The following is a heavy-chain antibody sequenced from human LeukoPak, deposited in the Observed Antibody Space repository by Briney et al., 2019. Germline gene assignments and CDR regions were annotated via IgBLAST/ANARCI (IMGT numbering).Heavy chain of an antibody. CDR1: GGSISSYY. Sequence: SETLSLTCTVSGGSISSYYWSWIRQPPGKGLEWIGYIYYGGSTNYNPSLKSRVTISVDTSKNQFSLKLSSVTAADTAVYYCARSPPSYGDWDAEYFQHWGQGTLVTVSS. CDR2: IYYGGST. V-gene: IGHV4-59*12. J-gene: IGHJ1*01. CDR3: ARSPPSYGDWDAEYFQH. D-gene: IGHD4-17*01.